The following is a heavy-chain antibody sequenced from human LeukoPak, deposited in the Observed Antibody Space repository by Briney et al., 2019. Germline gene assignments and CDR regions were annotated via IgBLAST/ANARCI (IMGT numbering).Heavy chain of an antibody. CDR2: ISGSGGST. J-gene: IGHJ4*02. Sequence: GGSLRLSCAASGFTFSSYAMSWVRQAPGKGLEWVSAISGSGGSTYYADSVKGRFTISRDNSKNTLYLQMNSLRAEDTAVYYCANDGALLRWPVYYFDYWGQGTLVTVSS. CDR1: GFTFSSYA. D-gene: IGHD4-23*01. V-gene: IGHV3-23*01. CDR3: ANDGALLRWPVYYFDY.